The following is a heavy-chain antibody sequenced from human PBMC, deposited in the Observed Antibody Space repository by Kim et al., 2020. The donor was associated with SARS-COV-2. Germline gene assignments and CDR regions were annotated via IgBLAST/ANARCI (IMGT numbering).Heavy chain of an antibody. Sequence: GSLRLSCAASGFTFSSYAMHWVRQAPGKGLEWVAVISYDGSNKYYADSVKGRFTISRDNSKNTLYLQMNSLRAEDTAVYYCARVAKQQLGFDYWGQGTL. CDR2: ISYDGSNK. CDR1: GFTFSSYA. J-gene: IGHJ4*02. V-gene: IGHV3-30*04. D-gene: IGHD6-13*01. CDR3: ARVAKQQLGFDY.